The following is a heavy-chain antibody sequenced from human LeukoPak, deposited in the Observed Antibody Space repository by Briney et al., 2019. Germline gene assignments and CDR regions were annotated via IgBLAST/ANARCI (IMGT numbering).Heavy chain of an antibody. D-gene: IGHD3-3*01. V-gene: IGHV4-4*07. CDR3: ARASGYDFWSGYHWFDP. CDR1: GGSISSYY. J-gene: IGHJ5*02. Sequence: LETLSLTCTVSGGSISSYYWSWIRQPAGKGLEWIGRIYTSGSTNYNPSLKSRVTMSVDTSKNQFSLKLSSVTAADTAVYYCARASGYDFWSGYHWFDPWGQGTLVTVSS. CDR2: IYTSGST.